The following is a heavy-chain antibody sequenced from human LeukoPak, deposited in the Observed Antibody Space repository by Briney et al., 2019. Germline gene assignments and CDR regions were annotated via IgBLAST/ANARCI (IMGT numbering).Heavy chain of an antibody. CDR1: GGSISSYY. CDR2: IYYSGST. V-gene: IGHV4-59*01. Sequence: SETLSLTCTVSGGSISSYYWSWIRQPPGEGLEWIGYIYYSGSTDSNPSLKSRVTISVDTSKNQFSLKLRSVTAADTAAYYCARRPRNDILTGTPFDYWGQGILVTVSS. J-gene: IGHJ4*02. D-gene: IGHD3-9*01. CDR3: ARRPRNDILTGTPFDY.